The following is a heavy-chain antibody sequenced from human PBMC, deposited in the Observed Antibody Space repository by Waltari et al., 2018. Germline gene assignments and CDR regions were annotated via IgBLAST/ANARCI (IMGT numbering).Heavy chain of an antibody. CDR2: ISYDGSDK. CDR1: GFTFSSYA. J-gene: IGHJ3*01. D-gene: IGHD3-10*01. CDR3: TRDPINSLWSGESQSGDAFDV. V-gene: IGHV3-30*01. Sequence: QVQLVESGGGVVQPGRSLRLSCAASGFTFSSYAMHWVRPAPGRGLVWVAVISYDGSDKYYADSVKGRFTISRDNSRNTLYLQMNSLRAEDTAAYYCTRDPINSLWSGESQSGDAFDVWGQGTMVTVSS.